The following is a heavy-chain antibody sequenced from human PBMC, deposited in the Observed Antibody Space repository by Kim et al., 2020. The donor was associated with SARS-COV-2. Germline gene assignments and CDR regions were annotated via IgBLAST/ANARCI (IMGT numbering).Heavy chain of an antibody. CDR2: IYYSGST. J-gene: IGHJ5*02. CDR3: ARRQRGVPNNWFDP. V-gene: IGHV4-30-4*01. D-gene: IGHD3-10*01. Sequence: SETLSLTCTVSGGSISSGDYYWSWIRQPPGKGLEWIGYIYYSGSTYYNPSLKSRVTISVDKSKNQFSLKLSSVTAADTAVYYCARRQRGVPNNWFDPWGQGSLVTVSS. CDR1: GGSISSGDYY.